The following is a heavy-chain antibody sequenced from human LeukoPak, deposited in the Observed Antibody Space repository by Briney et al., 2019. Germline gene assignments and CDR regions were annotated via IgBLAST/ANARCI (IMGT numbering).Heavy chain of an antibody. Sequence: SVKVSCKASGGTFSSYAIGWVRQAPGQGLEWMGGIIPIFGTATYAQKFQGRVTITADESTSTAYMELSSLRSEDTAVYYCARNGWYSYYYYGMDVWGQGTTVTVSS. CDR1: GGTFSSYA. J-gene: IGHJ6*02. CDR3: ARNGWYSYYYYGMDV. V-gene: IGHV1-69*01. D-gene: IGHD6-19*01. CDR2: IIPIFGTA.